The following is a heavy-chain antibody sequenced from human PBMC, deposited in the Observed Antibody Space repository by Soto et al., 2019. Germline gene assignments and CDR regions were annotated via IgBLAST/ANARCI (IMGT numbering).Heavy chain of an antibody. V-gene: IGHV3-33*08. CDR1: GFTFNTYG. CDR3: ARADCTGAYCYSWPFNYGVDV. CDR2: IWYDGSNK. J-gene: IGHJ6*02. Sequence: QVQLVESGGGVVQPGGSLRLSCTTSGFTFNTYGMHWVRQAPGKGLEWVAIIWYDGSNKYYADSVKGRFTISRDNSKNRLYLQMNSLRAEDKALYYCARADCTGAYCYSWPFNYGVDVWGQGTTVTVSS. D-gene: IGHD2-15*01.